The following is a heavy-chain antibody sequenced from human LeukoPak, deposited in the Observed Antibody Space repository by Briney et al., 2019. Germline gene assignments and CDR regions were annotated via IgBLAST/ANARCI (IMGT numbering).Heavy chain of an antibody. D-gene: IGHD1-20*01. V-gene: IGHV3-30*04. J-gene: IGHJ4*02. CDR1: GFTFSSYA. CDR3: ARSITGTQPGDY. CDR2: ISYDGSNK. Sequence: GGSLRLSCGASGFTFSSYAMHWVRQAPGKGLEWVAVISYDGSNKYYADSVKGRFTISRDNSKNTVYLQMNSLRAEDTAVYYCARSITGTQPGDYWGQGTLVTVSS.